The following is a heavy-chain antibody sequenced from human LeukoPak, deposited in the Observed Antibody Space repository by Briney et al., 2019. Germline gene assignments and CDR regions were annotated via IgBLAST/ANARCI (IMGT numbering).Heavy chain of an antibody. CDR1: GFTFSSYA. J-gene: IGHJ4*02. V-gene: IGHV3-23*01. Sequence: GGSLRLSCAASGFTFSSYAMDWVRQAPGKGLEWVSVINDSGGSTFYADSVKGRFTIPRDNSKNTLYLQMNSLRAEDTAVYYCARGWYNFDYWGQGTRVTVSS. CDR3: ARGWYNFDY. D-gene: IGHD6-19*01. CDR2: INDSGGST.